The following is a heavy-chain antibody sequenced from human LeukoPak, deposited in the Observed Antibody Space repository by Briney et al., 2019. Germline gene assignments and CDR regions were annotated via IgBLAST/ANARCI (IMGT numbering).Heavy chain of an antibody. CDR1: GYTFTGYY. CDR2: INPNSGGT. V-gene: IGHV1-2*02. CDR3: ARGRAGLTGTTELDY. Sequence: ASVKASCKASGYTFTGYYMHWVRQAPGQGLEWMGWINPNSGGTNYAQKFQGRVTMTRDTSISTAYMELSRLRSDDTAVYYCARGRAGLTGTTELDYWGQGTLVTVSS. J-gene: IGHJ4*02. D-gene: IGHD1-7*01.